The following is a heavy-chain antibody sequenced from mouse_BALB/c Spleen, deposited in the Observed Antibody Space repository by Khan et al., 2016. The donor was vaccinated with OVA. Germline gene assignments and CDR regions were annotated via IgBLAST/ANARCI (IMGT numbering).Heavy chain of an antibody. D-gene: IGHD1-1*01. V-gene: IGHV3-6*02. CDR3: ARGGAVVPDWYFDV. Sequence: EVQLQESGPGLVKPSQSLSLTCSVTGYSITSGYRWNWIRQFPGNKLEWMGYISYDGSNNYNPSLKNRISITRDTSKNHFFLKLSSVTTEDTATYYCARGGAVVPDWYFDVWGAGTTVTVSS. CDR2: ISYDGSN. CDR1: GYSITSGYR. J-gene: IGHJ1*01.